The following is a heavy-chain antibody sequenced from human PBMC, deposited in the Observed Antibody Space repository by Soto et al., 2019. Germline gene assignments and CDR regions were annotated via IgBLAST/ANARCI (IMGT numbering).Heavy chain of an antibody. J-gene: IGHJ6*02. Sequence: PGGSLRLSCAASELTFSSYSMSLVRPAPGKGLEWVSAISGSGGSTYYADSVKGRFTISRDNSKNTLYLQMNSLRAEDTAVYYCAKLYSSSSYGMDVWGQGTTVTVSS. D-gene: IGHD6-6*01. CDR1: ELTFSSYS. CDR2: ISGSGGST. CDR3: AKLYSSSSYGMDV. V-gene: IGHV3-23*01.